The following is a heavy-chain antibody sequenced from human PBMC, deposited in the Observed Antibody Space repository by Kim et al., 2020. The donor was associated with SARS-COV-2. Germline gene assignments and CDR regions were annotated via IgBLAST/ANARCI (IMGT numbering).Heavy chain of an antibody. Sequence: GGSLRLSCAASGFTFSSYGMHWVRQAPGKGLEWVAVIWYDGSNKYYADSVKGRITISRDNSKNTLYLQMNSLRAEDTAVYYCARNVLPVVPAVNYYYGMDVWGQGTTVTVSS. D-gene: IGHD2-2*01. CDR3: ARNVLPVVPAVNYYYGMDV. CDR1: GFTFSSYG. V-gene: IGHV3-33*01. J-gene: IGHJ6*02. CDR2: IWYDGSNK.